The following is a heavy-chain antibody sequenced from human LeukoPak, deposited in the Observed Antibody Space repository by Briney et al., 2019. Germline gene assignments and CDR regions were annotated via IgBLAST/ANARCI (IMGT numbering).Heavy chain of an antibody. V-gene: IGHV4-38-2*02. CDR1: GYSISSGYY. Sequence: PSETLSLTCTVSGYSISSGYYWGWIRQPPGKGLEWIGSIYHSGSTYYNPSLKSRVTISVDTSKNQFSLKLSSVTAADTAVYYCARDAHPWGQGTLVTVSS. CDR2: IYHSGST. CDR3: ARDAHP. J-gene: IGHJ5*02.